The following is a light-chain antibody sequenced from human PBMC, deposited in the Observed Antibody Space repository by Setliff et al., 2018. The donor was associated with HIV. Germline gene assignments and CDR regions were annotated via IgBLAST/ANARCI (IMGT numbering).Light chain of an antibody. J-gene: IGLJ1*01. Sequence: QSVLAQPASVSGSPGQSITISCSGTNSDIGSHDYVSWYQQYPGKAPKLIIFSVTYRPSGVSDRFSGSKSGNTASLTISGLQPEDEADYYCASHRDTNTLEVFGTGTKGTVL. CDR1: NSDIGSHDY. V-gene: IGLV2-14*03. CDR2: SVT. CDR3: ASHRDTNTLEV.